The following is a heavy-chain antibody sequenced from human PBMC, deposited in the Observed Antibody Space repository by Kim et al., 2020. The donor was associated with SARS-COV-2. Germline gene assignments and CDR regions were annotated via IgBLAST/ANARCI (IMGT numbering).Heavy chain of an antibody. Sequence: SETLSLTCTVSGGSISSYYWSWIRQPPGKGLEWIGYIYYSGSTNYNPSLKSRVTISVDTSKNQFSLKLSSVTAADTAVYYCARVLGGYSGYGRYYYMDVWGKGTTVTVSS. D-gene: IGHD5-12*01. CDR3: ARVLGGYSGYGRYYYMDV. CDR2: IYYSGST. J-gene: IGHJ6*03. CDR1: GGSISSYY. V-gene: IGHV4-59*01.